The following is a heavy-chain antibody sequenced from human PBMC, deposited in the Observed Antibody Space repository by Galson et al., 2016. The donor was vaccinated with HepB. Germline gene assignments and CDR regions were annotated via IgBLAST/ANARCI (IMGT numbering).Heavy chain of an antibody. CDR2: INWDDEK. V-gene: IGHV2-70*13. J-gene: IGHJ5*02. CDR3: ARGELGVISHLDH. D-gene: IGHD3-3*01. CDR1: GFSLNTAGMC. Sequence: LVKPTQTLTLTCTFTGFSLNTAGMCLTWIRQPPGKALEWLALINWDDEKFYSTSLKTRLTIPKDTSKNQVFLTMTNIDPVDTATYYCARGELGVISHLDHWGHGILVTVSS.